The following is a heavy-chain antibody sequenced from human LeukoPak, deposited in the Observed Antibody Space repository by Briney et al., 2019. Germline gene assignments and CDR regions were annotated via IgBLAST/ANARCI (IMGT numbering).Heavy chain of an antibody. J-gene: IGHJ6*03. CDR2: INHSGST. CDR1: GASFSGYY. D-gene: IGHD2-2*01. V-gene: IGHV4-34*01. CDR3: ARASKPWDKPAAVYYYYYYMDV. Sequence: PSETLSLTCAVYGASFSGYYWSWIRQPPGKGLEWIGEINHSGSTNYNPSLESRVTISVDTSKNQFSLKLSSVTATDTAVYYCARASKPWDKPAAVYYYYYYMDVWGKGTTVTISS.